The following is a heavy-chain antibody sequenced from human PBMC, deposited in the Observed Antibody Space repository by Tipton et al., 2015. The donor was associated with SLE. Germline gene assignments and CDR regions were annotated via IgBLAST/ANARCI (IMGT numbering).Heavy chain of an antibody. D-gene: IGHD6-13*01. Sequence: TLSLTCTVSGGSIGSYYWSWIRQPPGKGLEWIGYIYYSGSTNYNPSLKSRVTISVDTSKNQFSLKLSSVTAADTAVYYCARALGGSSSWYGDAFDIWGQGTMVTVSS. V-gene: IGHV4-59*08. CDR3: ARALGGSSSWYGDAFDI. CDR1: GGSIGSYY. J-gene: IGHJ3*02. CDR2: IYYSGST.